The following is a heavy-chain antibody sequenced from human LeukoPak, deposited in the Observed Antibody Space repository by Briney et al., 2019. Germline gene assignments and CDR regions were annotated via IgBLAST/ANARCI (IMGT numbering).Heavy chain of an antibody. D-gene: IGHD3-16*02. CDR3: ARGFETSYRYTFYY. V-gene: IGHV4-59*01. J-gene: IGHJ4*02. CDR2: IYYSGST. CDR1: GGSISSYY. Sequence: SETLSLTCTVSGGSISSYYWSWIRQPPGKGLEWIGYIYYSGSTNYNPSLESRVTISVDTSKNQFSLKLSSVTAADTAVYYCARGFETSYRYTFYYWGQGTLVTVSS.